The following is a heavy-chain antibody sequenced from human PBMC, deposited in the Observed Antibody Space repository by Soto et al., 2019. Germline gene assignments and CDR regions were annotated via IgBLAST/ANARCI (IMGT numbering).Heavy chain of an antibody. CDR2: INTRGGTT. V-gene: IGHV1-46*01. J-gene: IGHJ4*02. CDR1: GYTLTRFY. Sequence: QVQLVQSGAEVRKPGASVRLSCKASGYTLTRFYLHWVRQAPGQGLEWMGIINTRGGTTAYAQKFRCRLTVTRDTSTSTVYMELSNLRSEDTAIYYCERGPDDSDVPRWDYWGQGTRVTVSS. D-gene: IGHD4-17*01. CDR3: ERGPDDSDVPRWDY.